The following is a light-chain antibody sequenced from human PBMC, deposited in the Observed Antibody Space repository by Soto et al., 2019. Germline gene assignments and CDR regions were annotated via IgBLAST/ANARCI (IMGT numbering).Light chain of an antibody. CDR2: DAS. CDR1: QSISNW. CDR3: QQYNSYWWT. Sequence: DIQMTQSPSTLSASVGDRVTITCRASQSISNWLAWDQQRPGKAPKLLIYDASNLESGVPSRFSGSGSGTEFTLTISSLQPDDFATYYCQQYNSYWWTFGQGTKVEIK. V-gene: IGKV1-5*01. J-gene: IGKJ1*01.